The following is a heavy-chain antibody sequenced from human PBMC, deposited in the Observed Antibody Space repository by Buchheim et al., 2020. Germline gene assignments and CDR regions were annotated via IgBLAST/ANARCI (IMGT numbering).Heavy chain of an antibody. V-gene: IGHV1-46*01. CDR3: ARDGGRLGGSGSSVFDY. D-gene: IGHD3-10*01. CDR2: INPSGGST. Sequence: QVQLVQSGAEVKKPGASVKVSCKASGYTFTSYYMHWVRQAPGQGLEWMGIINPSGGSTSYAQKFQGRVTMTRDTSTSTVYLELSSLRSEDTAVYYCARDGGRLGGSGSSVFDYWGQGTL. J-gene: IGHJ4*02. CDR1: GYTFTSYY.